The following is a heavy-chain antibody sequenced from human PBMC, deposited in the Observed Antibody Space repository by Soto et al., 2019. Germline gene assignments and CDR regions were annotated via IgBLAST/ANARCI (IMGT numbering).Heavy chain of an antibody. D-gene: IGHD2-2*01. Sequence: SVKVSCKASGGTFSSYAISWVRQAPGQGLEWMGGIIPIFGTANYAQKFQGRVTITADKSTSAAYMELSSLRSEDTAVYYCARGVLIVVVPAATNWFDPWGQGTLVTVSS. V-gene: IGHV1-69*06. CDR3: ARGVLIVVVPAATNWFDP. CDR2: IIPIFGTA. CDR1: GGTFSSYA. J-gene: IGHJ5*02.